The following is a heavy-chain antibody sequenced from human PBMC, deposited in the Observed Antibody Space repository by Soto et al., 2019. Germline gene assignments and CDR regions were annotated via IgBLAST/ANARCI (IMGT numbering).Heavy chain of an antibody. D-gene: IGHD3-16*02. CDR3: ARGLHMITFGGVIADNWFDP. V-gene: IGHV7-4-1*01. Sequence: ASVKVSCKASGYTFTSYAMNWVRQAPGQGLEWMGWINTNTGNPTYAQGFTGRFVFSLDTSVSTAYLQICSLKAEDTAVYYCARGLHMITFGGVIADNWFDPWGQGTLVTVSS. CDR1: GYTFTSYA. CDR2: INTNTGNP. J-gene: IGHJ5*02.